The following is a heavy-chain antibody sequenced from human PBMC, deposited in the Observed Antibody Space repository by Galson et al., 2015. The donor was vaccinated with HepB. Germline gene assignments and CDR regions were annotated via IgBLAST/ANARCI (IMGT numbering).Heavy chain of an antibody. CDR2: IYSGGST. CDR3: ARQQGGSYVDY. CDR1: GFTVSSNY. Sequence: SLRLSCAASGFTVSSNYISWVRQAPGKGLEWVSVIYSGGSTYYADSVKGRFTISRDNSKNTVYLQMNSLKTEDTAVYYCARQQGGSYVDYWGQGTLVTVSS. V-gene: IGHV3-66*04. D-gene: IGHD3-16*01. J-gene: IGHJ4*02.